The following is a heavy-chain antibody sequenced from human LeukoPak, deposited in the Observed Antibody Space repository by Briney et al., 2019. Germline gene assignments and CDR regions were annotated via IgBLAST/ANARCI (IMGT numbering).Heavy chain of an antibody. CDR3: ARDVRDVGYHYYYYMDV. CDR1: GFTFSIYG. V-gene: IGHV3-30*03. Sequence: SGGSLRLSCVASGFTFSIYGMHWVRQAPGKGLEWVAVISDDGVDKYYANSVKDRFTISRDKSKNTLYLQMNSLRAEDTAVYYCARDVRDVGYHYYYYMDVWGKGTTVTVSS. J-gene: IGHJ6*03. D-gene: IGHD2-15*01. CDR2: ISDDGVDK.